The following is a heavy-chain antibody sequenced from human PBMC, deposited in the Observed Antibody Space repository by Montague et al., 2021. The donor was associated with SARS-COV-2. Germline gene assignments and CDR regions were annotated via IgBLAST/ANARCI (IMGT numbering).Heavy chain of an antibody. V-gene: IGHV4-59*11. J-gene: IGHJ6*02. CDR2: IYYLGTT. D-gene: IGHD6-19*01. CDR1: GGSIGGHY. CDR3: ARNGGAAVPGLLLGMDI. Sequence: SETLSPTCIVSGGSIGGHYWSWVRQTPEKGLEWIGYIYYLGTTNYNPSLKTRVTFSVDTSKNQLSLMLTSVTAADTGVYYCARNGGAAVPGLLLGMDIWGQGTTVTVSS.